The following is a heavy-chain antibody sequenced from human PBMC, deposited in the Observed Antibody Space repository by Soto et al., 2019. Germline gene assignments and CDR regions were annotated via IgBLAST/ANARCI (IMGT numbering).Heavy chain of an antibody. V-gene: IGHV1-18*01. J-gene: IGHJ6*02. D-gene: IGHD2-8*02. Sequence: QVQLVQSGAEVKKPGASVKVSCKAAGYTFTSYGISWVRQAPGQGLEWMGWISAYNSNTNYAQKLQGRVTMTTDTSTSTAYMEPRSLRSDDTAVYYCARVTGPPYYSYGMDVGGQGTTVTVSS. CDR3: ARVTGPPYYSYGMDV. CDR1: GYTFTSYG. CDR2: ISAYNSNT.